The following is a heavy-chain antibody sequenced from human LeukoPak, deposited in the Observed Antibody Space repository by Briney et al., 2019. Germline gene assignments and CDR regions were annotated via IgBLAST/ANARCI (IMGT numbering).Heavy chain of an antibody. Sequence: ASVKVSCKASGYTFTGYYMHWVRQAPGQGLEWMGRINPNSGGTNYAQKFQGRVTITTDESTSTAYMELSSLRSEDTAVYYCARTAPYYSGSYHGWFDPWGQGTLVTVSS. CDR1: GYTFTGYY. CDR2: INPNSGGT. V-gene: IGHV1-2*06. J-gene: IGHJ5*02. CDR3: ARTAPYYSGSYHGWFDP. D-gene: IGHD1-26*01.